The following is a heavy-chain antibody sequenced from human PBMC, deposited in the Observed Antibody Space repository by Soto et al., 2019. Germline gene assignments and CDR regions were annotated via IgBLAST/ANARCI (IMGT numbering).Heavy chain of an antibody. J-gene: IGHJ4*02. V-gene: IGHV3-23*01. Sequence: EVQLLESGGGLVQPGGSLRLSCAASGFTFSSYAMSWVRQAPGKGLEWVSAISGSGGSTYYADSVKGRFTISRDNSKNTGDLQLNSLRAVDKAVYHRATIPDRSGSEWNYFDCWGQGTLVTVSS. CDR3: ATIPDRSGSEWNYFDC. CDR2: ISGSGGST. CDR1: GFTFSSYA. D-gene: IGHD3-22*01.